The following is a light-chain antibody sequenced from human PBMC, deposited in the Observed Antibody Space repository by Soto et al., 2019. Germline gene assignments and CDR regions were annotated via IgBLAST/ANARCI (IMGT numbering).Light chain of an antibody. Sequence: DIVMTQSPDSLAVSLGERATINCKSSQSVLYSSNNKNYLAWYQQKPGQPPKLLIYWASTRESGVPDRFSGRGSGTDLTLTISSLQAEDVAAYYCQQYYSTPPAFGQATKLEIK. V-gene: IGKV4-1*01. J-gene: IGKJ2*01. CDR3: QQYYSTPPA. CDR1: QSVLYSSNNKNY. CDR2: WAS.